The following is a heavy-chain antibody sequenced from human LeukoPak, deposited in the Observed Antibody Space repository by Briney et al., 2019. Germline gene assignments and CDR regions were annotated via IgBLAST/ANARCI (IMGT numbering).Heavy chain of an antibody. V-gene: IGHV3-30*02. J-gene: IGHJ4*02. CDR1: GFNFTTYG. Sequence: GGSLRLSCAASGFNFTTYGMHWVRQAPGKGPEWVAFVVSDARSIYHRDSVKGRFTISRDNSKNTLYLQMNSLRAEDTAVYYCAKDDGWLFSKYYFDYWGQGTLVTVSS. D-gene: IGHD3-9*01. CDR2: VVSDARSI. CDR3: AKDDGWLFSKYYFDY.